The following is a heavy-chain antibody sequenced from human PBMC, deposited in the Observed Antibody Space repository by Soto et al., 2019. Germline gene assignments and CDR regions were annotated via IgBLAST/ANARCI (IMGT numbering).Heavy chain of an antibody. CDR3: AKDITRIVGANVGYYYGIDV. CDR1: GFTFSSYG. D-gene: IGHD1-26*01. Sequence: QVQLVESGGGVVQPGRSLRLSCAASGFTFSSYGMHWVRQAPGKGLEWVAAISYDGSNKYYADSVKGRFTISRDNSKNTLYMQMNSVRAEDTAVYYCAKDITRIVGANVGYYYGIDVWGQGTTVTVPS. V-gene: IGHV3-30*18. J-gene: IGHJ6*02. CDR2: ISYDGSNK.